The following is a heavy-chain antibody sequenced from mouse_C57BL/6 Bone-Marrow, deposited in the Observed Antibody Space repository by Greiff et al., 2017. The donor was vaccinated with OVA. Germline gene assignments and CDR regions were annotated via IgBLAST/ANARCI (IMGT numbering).Heavy chain of an antibody. Sequence: QVQLQQPGAELVRPGTSVKLSCKASGYTFTSYWMHWVKQRPGQGLEWIGVIDPSDSYTNYNQKFKGKATLTVDTSSSTAYMQLSSLTSEDSAVYYCARGVITTNFDVWGTGTTVTVSS. CDR1: GYTFTSYW. J-gene: IGHJ1*03. CDR3: ARGVITTNFDV. V-gene: IGHV1-59*01. D-gene: IGHD1-1*01. CDR2: IDPSDSYT.